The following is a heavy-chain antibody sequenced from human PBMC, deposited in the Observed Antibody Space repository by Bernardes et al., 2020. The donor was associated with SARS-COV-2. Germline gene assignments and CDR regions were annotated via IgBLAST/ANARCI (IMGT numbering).Heavy chain of an antibody. CDR2: IYWDDDK. CDR3: AHQFVSKTYLDLWSGYWYFDS. V-gene: IGHV2-5*02. J-gene: IGHJ4*02. D-gene: IGHD3-3*02. CDR1: GFSLSTRGVG. Sequence: SGPTLVKPTQTLTLTCTFSGFSLSTRGVGVGWFRQPPGKALEWLALIYWDDDKRFSPSLKSRLTITKDTSENHVVLTMDNMDPADTATYYCAHQFVSKTYLDLWSGYWYFDSWGQGTLVTVSS.